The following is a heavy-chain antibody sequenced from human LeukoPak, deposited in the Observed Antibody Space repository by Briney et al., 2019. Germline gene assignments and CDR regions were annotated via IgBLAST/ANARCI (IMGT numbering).Heavy chain of an antibody. CDR1: GFTFSNAW. CDR2: IKSKSDGGTT. CDR3: TTRITTFGVGIRSFDY. D-gene: IGHD3-3*01. J-gene: IGHJ4*02. Sequence: GGSLRLSCAASGFTFSNAWMNWVRQAPGKGLEWVGRIKSKSDGGTTNYIAPVEGRFTLSTDDSKDTLFLQMDSLKTEDTAIYYCTTRITTFGVGIRSFDYWGQGALVTVSS. V-gene: IGHV3-15*01.